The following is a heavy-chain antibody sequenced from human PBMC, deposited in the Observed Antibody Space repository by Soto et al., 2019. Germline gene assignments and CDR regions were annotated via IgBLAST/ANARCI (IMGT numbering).Heavy chain of an antibody. J-gene: IGHJ4*02. CDR2: ISAYNGNI. D-gene: IGHD3-10*01. CDR3: ARVGRMYYYGSGSYYNLFDY. Sequence: GASVKVSCKASGYTFTSYGISWVRQAPGQGLEWMGWISAYNGNINYAQKLQGRVTMTTDTSTSTAYMELRSLRSDDTAVYYCARVGRMYYYGSGSYYNLFDYWGQGTLVTVSS. V-gene: IGHV1-18*01. CDR1: GYTFTSYG.